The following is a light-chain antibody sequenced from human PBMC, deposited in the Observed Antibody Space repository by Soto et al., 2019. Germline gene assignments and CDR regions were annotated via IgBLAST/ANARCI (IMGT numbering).Light chain of an antibody. CDR2: WAS. J-gene: IGKJ4*01. V-gene: IGKV4-1*01. CDR3: QQYYSLPLT. Sequence: LSVNLVDLGSINWNQRQSVLWSNNNNYLAWYQQKPGQSPKLLIYWASTRESGVPDRFSGSGSGTDFTHTSSSLKADDVAFYYSQQYYSLPLTFGGGTKVDIK. CDR1: QSVLWSNNNNY.